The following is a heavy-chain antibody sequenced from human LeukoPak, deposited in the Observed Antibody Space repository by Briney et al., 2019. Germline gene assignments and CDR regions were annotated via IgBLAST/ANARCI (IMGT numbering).Heavy chain of an antibody. CDR2: IGGSGSVT. J-gene: IGHJ4*02. Sequence: GGSLRLSCTASGFTFSSYAMGWVRQAPGEGLEWVSTIGGSGSVTYHADSVEGRFTISRDNFENTLYLQMNRLRAEDTAIYYCGRFYCSGATCHFFDYWGQGILVSVSS. D-gene: IGHD2-15*01. CDR1: GFTFSSYA. CDR3: GRFYCSGATCHFFDY. V-gene: IGHV3-23*01.